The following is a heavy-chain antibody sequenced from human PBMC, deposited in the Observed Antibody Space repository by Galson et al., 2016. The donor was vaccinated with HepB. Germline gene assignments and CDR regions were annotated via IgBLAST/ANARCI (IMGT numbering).Heavy chain of an antibody. CDR1: GGSITSGTKY. CDR2: MFTSGNS. J-gene: IGHJ4*02. CDR3: AVWFGDVNY. D-gene: IGHD3-10*01. V-gene: IGHV4-61*02. Sequence: TLSLTCTVSGGSITSGTKYWTWIRQPAGKGLEWIGSMFTSGNSNYNLSLKSRVTISLDTSKNQFFLKMSSVTAADTAVYYCAVWFGDVNYWGQGILVTVSS.